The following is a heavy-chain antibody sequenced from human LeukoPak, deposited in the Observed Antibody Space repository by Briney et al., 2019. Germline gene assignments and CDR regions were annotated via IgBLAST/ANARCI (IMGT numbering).Heavy chain of an antibody. J-gene: IGHJ4*02. CDR1: GFTFSSYE. CDR2: ISSTGNTI. D-gene: IGHD6-6*01. Sequence: GGSLRLSCAASGFTFSSYEMNWVRQAPGKGLEWGSYISSTGNTIYYADSVKGRFTISRDNAKNSLYLQMNSLRAEDTAVYYCARGPNYYSSSSHFDYWGQGTLVTVSS. CDR3: ARGPNYYSSSSHFDY. V-gene: IGHV3-48*03.